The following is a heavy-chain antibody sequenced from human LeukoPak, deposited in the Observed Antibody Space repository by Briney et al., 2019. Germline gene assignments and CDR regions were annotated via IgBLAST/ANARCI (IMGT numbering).Heavy chain of an antibody. J-gene: IGHJ5*02. CDR1: GYTFTSYD. CDR2: MNPNSGNT. V-gene: IGHV1-8*01. CDR3: ARGYCSSTSCYAVWFDP. D-gene: IGHD2-2*01. Sequence: ASGKVSCKASGYTFTSYDINWVRQATGQGLEWMGWMNPNSGNTGYAQKFQGRVTMTRNTSISTAYMELSSLRSEDTAVYYCARGYCSSTSCYAVWFDPWGQGTLVTVSS.